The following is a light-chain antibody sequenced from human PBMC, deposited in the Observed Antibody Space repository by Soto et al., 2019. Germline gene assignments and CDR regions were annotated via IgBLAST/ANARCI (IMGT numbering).Light chain of an antibody. V-gene: IGKV2D-29*01. CDR3: MQSILRNT. J-gene: IGKJ4*02. CDR1: RGLLDTDGKTH. Sequence: VMSQTALDWSAPPGPPAYMSCNSSRGLLDTDGKTHLYWYLKKSGHPPQGLIYEVSNRFSGVPDRFSGSGSGKHITLKISRVHAEDVWVYYCMQSILRNTCGGGTKVDIK. CDR2: EVS.